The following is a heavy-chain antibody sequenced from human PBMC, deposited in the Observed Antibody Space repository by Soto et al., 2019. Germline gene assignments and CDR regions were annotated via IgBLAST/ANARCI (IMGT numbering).Heavy chain of an antibody. Sequence: EVQLVESGGGLVKPGGSLRLSCAASGFTFSSYSMNWVRQAPGKGLEWVSSISSSSSYTNYADSVKGRFTISRDNAKNSLYLQMNSLRAEDTAVYYCARASSSWFNWFDPWGQGTLVTVSS. CDR2: ISSSSSYT. V-gene: IGHV3-21*01. CDR3: ARASSSWFNWFDP. D-gene: IGHD6-13*01. CDR1: GFTFSSYS. J-gene: IGHJ5*02.